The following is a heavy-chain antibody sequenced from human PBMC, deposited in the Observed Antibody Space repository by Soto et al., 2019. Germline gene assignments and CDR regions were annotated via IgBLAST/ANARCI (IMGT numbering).Heavy chain of an antibody. D-gene: IGHD5-18*01. J-gene: IGHJ3*02. CDR3: ARGRVDTAMVIAFDI. V-gene: IGHV1-69*02. CDR1: GGTFSSYT. CDR2: IIPILGIA. Sequence: SVKVSCKASGGTFSSYTISWVRQAPGQGLEWMGRIIPILGIANYAQKFQGRVTITADKSTSTAYMELSSLRSEDTAVYYCARGRVDTAMVIAFDIWGQGTMVTVSS.